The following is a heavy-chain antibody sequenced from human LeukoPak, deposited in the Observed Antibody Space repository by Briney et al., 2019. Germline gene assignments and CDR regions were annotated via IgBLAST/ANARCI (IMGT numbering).Heavy chain of an antibody. J-gene: IGHJ3*02. Sequence: GGSLRLSCAASGFTFSSYDMHWVRQGTGKGLEWVSAIDTTGDTYYPGSVKGRFTISRENSKSSLYLQMNSLRAGDTAVYYCARVLTARSGGYDAFDIWGQGTMVTVSS. CDR2: IDTTGDT. D-gene: IGHD6-25*01. CDR3: ARVLTARSGGYDAFDI. CDR1: GFTFSSYD. V-gene: IGHV3-13*01.